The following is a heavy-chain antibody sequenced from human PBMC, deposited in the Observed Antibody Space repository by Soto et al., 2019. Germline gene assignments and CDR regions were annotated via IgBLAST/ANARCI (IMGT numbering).Heavy chain of an antibody. CDR3: ASCSYSHLWLVCGMDV. D-gene: IGHD6-19*01. V-gene: IGHV1-58*01. Sequence: QMQLVQSGPEVKKPGTSVKVSCKASGFTFTSSAVQWVRQARGQRHVWIGWIVVGSGNTNYAQKFQERVTITRDMSTSTAYLDLSSLRTDDTAVYYCASCSYSHLWLVCGMDVWGQGTTVTVSS. J-gene: IGHJ6*02. CDR2: IVVGSGNT. CDR1: GFTFTSSA.